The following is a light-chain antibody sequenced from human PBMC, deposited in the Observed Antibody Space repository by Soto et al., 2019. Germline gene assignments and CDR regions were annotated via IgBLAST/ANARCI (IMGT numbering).Light chain of an antibody. CDR2: SAS. V-gene: IGKV3-15*01. CDR1: QSISTE. Sequence: EIVMTQSPATLSVSPGERATLSCRASQSISTELAWYQQKPGQPPRLLSYSASTRATGVPARFTGSGSGSEFTLTISGLQSEDFAVYYCQQGHNWPLTFGQGPRLEI. J-gene: IGKJ2*01. CDR3: QQGHNWPLT.